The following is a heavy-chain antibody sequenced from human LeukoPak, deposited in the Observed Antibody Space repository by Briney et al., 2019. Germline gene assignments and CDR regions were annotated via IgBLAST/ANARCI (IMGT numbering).Heavy chain of an antibody. CDR2: IKQDGSEK. CDR3: VRESRRYQLPGLNDYYYMDV. V-gene: IGHV3-7*01. J-gene: IGHJ6*03. CDR1: GFTFSNYW. D-gene: IGHD2-2*01. Sequence: GGSLRLSCADPGFTFSNYWMNWVRQAPGKGLEWVANIKQDGSEKYYVDSVRGRFTISRDIAKNSLYLQTNSLRAEDTAVHYCVRESRRYQLPGLNDYYYMDVWGKGTTVTVSS.